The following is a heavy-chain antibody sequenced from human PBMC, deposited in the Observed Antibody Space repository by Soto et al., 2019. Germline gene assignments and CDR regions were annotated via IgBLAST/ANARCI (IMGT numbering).Heavy chain of an antibody. J-gene: IGHJ4*02. CDR2: IIPIFGTA. CDR1: GGTCSSYA. CDR3: ARGETIDDSSSFDY. Sequence: ASEKVSCKAYGGTCSSYAISWVRQAPGQGLEWMGGIIPIFGTAKDAQKFQGRVTITADESTRTAYMELSSLRSEDTAVYYCARGETIDDSSSFDYWGPGTLVTVSS. D-gene: IGHD6-6*01. V-gene: IGHV1-69*13.